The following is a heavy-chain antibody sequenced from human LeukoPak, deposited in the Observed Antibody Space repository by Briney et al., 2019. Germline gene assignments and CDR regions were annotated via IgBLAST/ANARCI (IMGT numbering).Heavy chain of an antibody. CDR1: GYTFTIYG. CDR3: ARDRSLAVAGTGHLHS. Sequence: GASVKVSCKASGYTFTIYGISWVRQAPGQGLEWMGWISTYNGDTDYARHLQGRVTMTTDASTTTAFMELRTLRSDDTAVYYCARDRSLAVAGTGHLHSWGQGTLLTVSS. CDR2: ISTYNGDT. D-gene: IGHD6-19*01. J-gene: IGHJ4*02. V-gene: IGHV1-18*01.